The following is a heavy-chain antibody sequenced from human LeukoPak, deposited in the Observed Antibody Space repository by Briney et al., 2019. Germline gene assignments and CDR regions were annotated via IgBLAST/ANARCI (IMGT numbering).Heavy chain of an antibody. V-gene: IGHV3-48*01. J-gene: IGHJ4*02. CDR1: GFTFSSYS. D-gene: IGHD3-22*01. Sequence: PGGSLRLSCAASGFTFSSYSMNWVRQAPGKGLEWVSYISSSSSTIYYADSVKGRFTISRDNAKNSLYLQMNSLRAEDTAVYYCARSCMPLIVVYFDNWGQGTLVSVSS. CDR2: ISSSSSTI. CDR3: ARSCMPLIVVYFDN.